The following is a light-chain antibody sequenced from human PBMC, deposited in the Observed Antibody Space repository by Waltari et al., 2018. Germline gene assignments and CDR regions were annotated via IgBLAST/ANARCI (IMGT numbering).Light chain of an antibody. CDR2: KIS. V-gene: IGKV2-24*01. Sequence: DIVMTQTPLSSPVTLGQPASISCRSSQSLVHSDGNTYLSWLQQRPGQPPRLLIYKISNRLSGVPDRVSGSGAGTDFTLKISRVEPEDVGVYYCMQATLFPRTFGQGTKVEI. CDR1: QSLVHSDGNTY. J-gene: IGKJ1*01. CDR3: MQATLFPRT.